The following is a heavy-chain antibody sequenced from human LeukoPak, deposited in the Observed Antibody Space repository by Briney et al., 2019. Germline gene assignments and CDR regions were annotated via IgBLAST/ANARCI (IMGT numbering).Heavy chain of an antibody. CDR3: ARVSAGFDY. V-gene: IGHV3-30*04. CDR2: ISSDGSNK. Sequence: GRSLRLSCAASGFSFSTFAMHWVRQAPGKGLEWVTLISSDGSNKYYADSVRGRFTISRDSSKNTLYLQMNSLRLDETAVYYCARVSAGFDYWGQGALVTVSS. CDR1: GFSFSTFA. J-gene: IGHJ4*02.